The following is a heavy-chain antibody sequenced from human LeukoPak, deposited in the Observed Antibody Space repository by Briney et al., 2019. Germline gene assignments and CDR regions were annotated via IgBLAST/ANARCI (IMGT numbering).Heavy chain of an antibody. V-gene: IGHV1-2*02. J-gene: IGHJ4*02. CDR2: INPNSGGT. CDR3: AKALNWDFDY. D-gene: IGHD7-27*01. Sequence: GASVKVSCKASGYTFTGYYMHWVRQAPGQGLEWMGWINPNSGGTNYAQKSQGRVTMTRDTSISTAYMELSRLRSDDTAVYYCAKALNWDFDYWGQGTLVTVSS. CDR1: GYTFTGYY.